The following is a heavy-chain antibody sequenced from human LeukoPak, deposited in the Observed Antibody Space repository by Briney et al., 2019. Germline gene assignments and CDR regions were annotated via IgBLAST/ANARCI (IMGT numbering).Heavy chain of an antibody. CDR3: AIRRGEYYYDSSFDY. Sequence: PGGSLRLSCAASGFTFSSYAMSWVRQAPGKGLEWVSAISGSGGSTYYADSVKGRFTISRDNSKNTLYLQMNSLRAEDTAVYYCAIRRGEYYYDSSFDYWGQGTLVTVSS. D-gene: IGHD3-22*01. CDR1: GFTFSSYA. J-gene: IGHJ4*02. CDR2: ISGSGGST. V-gene: IGHV3-23*01.